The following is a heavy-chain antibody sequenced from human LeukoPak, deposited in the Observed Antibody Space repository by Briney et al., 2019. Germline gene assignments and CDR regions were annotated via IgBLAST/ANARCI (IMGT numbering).Heavy chain of an antibody. CDR3: ASSVAGALDY. CDR2: VKQDGSEK. J-gene: IGHJ4*02. Sequence: GGSLRLSCAASGFTFSSYWMSWVRQAPGKGLEWVANVKQDGSEKYYVDSVKGRFTISRDNAKNSLYLQMSSLRAEDTAVYYCASSVAGALDYWGQGTLVTVSS. CDR1: GFTFSSYW. V-gene: IGHV3-7*01. D-gene: IGHD6-13*01.